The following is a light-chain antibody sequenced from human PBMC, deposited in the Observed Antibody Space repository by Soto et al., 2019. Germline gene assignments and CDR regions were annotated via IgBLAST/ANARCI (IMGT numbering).Light chain of an antibody. V-gene: IGLV2-14*01. CDR3: RSYTGSSTYVV. J-gene: IGLJ2*01. CDR1: SSDVGGYNY. CDR2: DVS. Sequence: QSALTQPASVSGSPGQSITISCTGTSSDVGGYNYVSWYQQHPGKAPKLMIYDVSNRPSGVSNRFSGSKSANTASLTISGLLAEDEADYYCRSYTGSSTYVVFGGGTKLTVL.